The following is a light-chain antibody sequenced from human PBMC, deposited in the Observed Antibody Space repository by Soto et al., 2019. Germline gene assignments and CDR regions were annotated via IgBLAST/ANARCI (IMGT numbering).Light chain of an antibody. V-gene: IGKV3-20*01. CDR1: QSVSSSY. CDR2: GAS. J-gene: IGKJ2*01. Sequence: EIVLTQSPGTLSLSPGERATLSCRASQSVSSSYLAWYQQKPGQAPRRLIYGASSRATGIPDRFSGGGSGTDFTLTISRLEPEDFAVYYCQQYGSSPYTFGQGTKLEIK. CDR3: QQYGSSPYT.